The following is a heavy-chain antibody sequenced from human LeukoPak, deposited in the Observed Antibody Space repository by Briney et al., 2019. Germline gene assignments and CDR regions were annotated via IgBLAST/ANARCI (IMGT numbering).Heavy chain of an antibody. CDR3: ARDPYYDILTGYLIRGTFDI. D-gene: IGHD3-9*01. CDR1: GGSISSYY. CDR2: IYYSGST. Sequence: PSETLSLTCTVSGGSISSYYWSWIRQPPGKGLEWIGYIYYSGSTNYNPSLKSRVTISVKTSKNQFSLKLRSVTAADTAVYYCARDPYYDILTGYLIRGTFDIWGLGTMVTVSS. J-gene: IGHJ3*02. V-gene: IGHV4-59*01.